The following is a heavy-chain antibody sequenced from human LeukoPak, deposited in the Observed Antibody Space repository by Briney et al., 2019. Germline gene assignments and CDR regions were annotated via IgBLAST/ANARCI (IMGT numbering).Heavy chain of an antibody. CDR1: GGSFSGYH. Sequence: SETLSLTCAVYGGSFSGYHWTWIRRSPGKGLEWIGDINPSGSTYYNPSLKSRLTISVDTSKNQFSLKLRSVTAADTAVYYCARGRHDITMIVVVMTSVSYYLDVWGKGTTVTVS. CDR3: ARGRHDITMIVVVMTSVSYYLDV. D-gene: IGHD3-22*01. V-gene: IGHV4-34*01. CDR2: INPSGST. J-gene: IGHJ6*03.